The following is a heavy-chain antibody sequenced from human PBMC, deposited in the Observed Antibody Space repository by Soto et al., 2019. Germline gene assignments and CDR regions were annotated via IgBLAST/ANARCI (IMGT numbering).Heavy chain of an antibody. V-gene: IGHV1-3*01. CDR2: INAGNGNT. CDR3: ARSGYSSGWYHWYFDF. D-gene: IGHD6-19*01. J-gene: IGHJ2*01. CDR1: GYTFSNYG. Sequence: GASVKVSCKASGYTFSNYGIHWVRQAPGQRPEWMGWINAGNGNTKYSEKFQGRVTITRDTSASTAYMELSSLRSEDTAVYYCARSGYSSGWYHWYFDFWGRGTLVTVSS.